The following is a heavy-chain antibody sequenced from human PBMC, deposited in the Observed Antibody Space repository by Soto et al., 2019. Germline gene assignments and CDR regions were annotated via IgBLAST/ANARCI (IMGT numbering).Heavy chain of an antibody. Sequence: QVQLVQSRGEVKKPGASVKVSCKTSGYSFTTYGISWVRQAPGQGLEWMGWISGYNGNTNYAQKLQGRVTMTTDTSAXTASMELRSLRSDDTAVYYCAREGPAPYYYYGMDVWGQGSTVTVSS. CDR2: ISGYNGNT. V-gene: IGHV1-18*01. CDR3: AREGPAPYYYYGMDV. J-gene: IGHJ6*02. CDR1: GYSFTTYG.